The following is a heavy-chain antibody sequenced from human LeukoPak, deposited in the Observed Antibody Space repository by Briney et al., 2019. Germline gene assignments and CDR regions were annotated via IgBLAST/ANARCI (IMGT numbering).Heavy chain of an antibody. J-gene: IGHJ4*02. V-gene: IGHV3-30*03. CDR2: ISYDGSNK. CDR3: ARFIAAPYYFDY. CDR1: GFTFSSFG. Sequence: GSLRLSCAASGFTFSSFGMHWVRQAPGKGLEWVAVISYDGSNKYYADSVKGRFTISRDNSKNTLYLQMNSLRAEDTAVYYCARFIAAPYYFDYWGRGTLVTVSS. D-gene: IGHD6-13*01.